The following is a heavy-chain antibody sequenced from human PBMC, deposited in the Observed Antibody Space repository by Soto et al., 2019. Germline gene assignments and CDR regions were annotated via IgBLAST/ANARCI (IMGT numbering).Heavy chain of an antibody. CDR1: GYTFTSYY. D-gene: IGHD2-2*01. CDR3: ARDNVAVPAAWAGMDG. Sequence: QVQLVQSGAEVKKPGASVKVSCKASGYTFTSYYLHWVRQAPGQGLEWMGIINPTGGSTTYAQKFQGRVTMTRETSTSTVYMELGSLRSEDTAVYYCARDNVAVPAAWAGMDGWGQGTTVTVSS. V-gene: IGHV1-46*01. CDR2: INPTGGST. J-gene: IGHJ6*02.